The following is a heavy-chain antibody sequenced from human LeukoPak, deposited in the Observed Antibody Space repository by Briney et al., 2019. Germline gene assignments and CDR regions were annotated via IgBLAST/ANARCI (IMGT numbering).Heavy chain of an antibody. CDR1: GFIFSYNW. D-gene: IGHD3-16*01. CDR2: IKEDGSDK. CDR3: ARYDGGVAIDY. J-gene: IGHJ4*02. V-gene: IGHV3-7*01. Sequence: GGSLRLSCAASGFIFSYNWMSWFRQAPGKGLEWVANIKEDGSDKYYVDSVKGRFTISRHNAENSPYLQMNSLRAEDTAVYYCARYDGGVAIDYWGQGTLVTVSS.